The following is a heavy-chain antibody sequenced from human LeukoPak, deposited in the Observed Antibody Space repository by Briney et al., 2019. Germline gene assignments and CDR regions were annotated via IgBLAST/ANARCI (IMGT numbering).Heavy chain of an antibody. CDR2: ISYDGSNK. CDR3: ARGEVPAAISLLDY. D-gene: IGHD2-2*01. CDR1: GFTFSSYA. J-gene: IGHJ4*02. Sequence: GGSLRLSCAASGFTFSSYAMHWVRQATGKGLEWVAVISYDGSNKYYADSVKGRFTISRDNSKNTLYLQMNSLRAEDTAVYYCARGEVPAAISLLDYWGQGTLVTVSS. V-gene: IGHV3-30*04.